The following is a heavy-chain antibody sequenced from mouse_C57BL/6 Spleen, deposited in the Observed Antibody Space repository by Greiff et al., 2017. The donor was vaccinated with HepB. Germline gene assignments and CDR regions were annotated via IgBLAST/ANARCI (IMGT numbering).Heavy chain of an antibody. CDR3: ARDSPDYYGSSYGAMDY. CDR1: GYSITSGYY. V-gene: IGHV3-6*01. Sequence: ESGPGLVKPSQSLSLTCSVTGYSITSGYYWNWIRQFPGNKLEWMGYISYDGSNNYNPSLKNRISITRDTSKNQFFLKLNSVTTEDTATYYCARDSPDYYGSSYGAMDYWGQGTSVTVSS. J-gene: IGHJ4*01. CDR2: ISYDGSN. D-gene: IGHD1-1*01.